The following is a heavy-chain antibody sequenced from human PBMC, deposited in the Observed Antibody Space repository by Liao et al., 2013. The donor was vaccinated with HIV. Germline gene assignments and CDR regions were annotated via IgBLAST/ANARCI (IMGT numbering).Heavy chain of an antibody. CDR3: ARGRGWGAPYFDS. J-gene: IGHJ4*02. CDR2: INPSGNT. D-gene: IGHD7-27*01. V-gene: IGHV4-34*01. CDR1: GGSFSDNY. Sequence: QVQLHQWGAGLLKPSETLSLTCAVYGGSFSDNYWISVRQVPGKGLEWIGEINPSGNTNYSPSYKSRVAMSVDTSKRQFSLKLTSVTAADTAVYYCARGRGWGAPYFDSWGQGTLVTVSS.